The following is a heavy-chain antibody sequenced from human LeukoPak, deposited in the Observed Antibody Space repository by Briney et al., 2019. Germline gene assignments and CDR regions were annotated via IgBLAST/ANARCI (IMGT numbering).Heavy chain of an antibody. D-gene: IGHD3-9*01. CDR2: IYYSGST. Sequence: SETLSLTCTVSGGSISSYYWSWIRQPPGKGLEWIGYIYYSGSTNYNPSLKSRVTISVDTSKNQFSPKLSSVTAADTAVYYCARHALTGYRENDAFDIWGQGTMVTVSS. CDR1: GGSISSYY. CDR3: ARHALTGYRENDAFDI. V-gene: IGHV4-59*08. J-gene: IGHJ3*02.